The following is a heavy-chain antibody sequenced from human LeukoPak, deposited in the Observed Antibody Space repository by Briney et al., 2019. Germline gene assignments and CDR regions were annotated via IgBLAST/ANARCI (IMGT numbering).Heavy chain of an antibody. V-gene: IGHV3-30*02. Sequence: GGSLRLSCAASGFTFSSYGMHWVRQAPGKGLEWVAFIRYDGSNKYYADSVKGRFTISRDNSKNTPYLQMNSLRAEDTAVYYCAKAGPGRGYDILTGYSGFDYWGQGTLVTVSS. J-gene: IGHJ4*02. CDR1: GFTFSSYG. CDR3: AKAGPGRGYDILTGYSGFDY. D-gene: IGHD3-9*01. CDR2: IRYDGSNK.